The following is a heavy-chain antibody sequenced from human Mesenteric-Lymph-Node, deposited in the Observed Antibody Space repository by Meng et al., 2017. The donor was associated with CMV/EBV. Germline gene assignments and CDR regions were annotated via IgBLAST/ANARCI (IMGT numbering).Heavy chain of an antibody. D-gene: IGHD3-22*01. CDR3: ARLDSSGYYYYYGMDV. CDR2: ISSSGSTI. J-gene: IGHJ6*02. CDR1: GFTVSSNY. V-gene: IGHV3-11*04. Sequence: GESLKISCAASGFTVSSNYMSWVRQAPGKGLEWVSYISSSGSTIYYADSVKGRFTISRDNAKNSLYLQMNSLRAEDTAVYYCARLDSSGYYYYYGMDVWGQGTTVTVSS.